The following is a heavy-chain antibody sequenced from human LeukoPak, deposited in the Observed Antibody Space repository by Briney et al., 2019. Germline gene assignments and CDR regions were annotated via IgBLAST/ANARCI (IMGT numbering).Heavy chain of an antibody. Sequence: GGSLRLSCVGSGFTFSSYSMNWVRQAPGKGLEWVSAITATSSSTHDADSVQGRFTISRDNSKNTLYLQMNSLRPEDTAIYYCAKLFESGTYNNFFHYWGQGTLVTVFS. V-gene: IGHV3-23*01. J-gene: IGHJ4*02. CDR2: ITATSSST. D-gene: IGHD3-10*01. CDR3: AKLFESGTYNNFFHY. CDR1: GFTFSSYS.